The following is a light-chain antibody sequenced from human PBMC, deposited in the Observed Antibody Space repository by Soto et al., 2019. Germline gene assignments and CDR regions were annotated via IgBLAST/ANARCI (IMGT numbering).Light chain of an antibody. CDR3: QQYYSYPPWT. J-gene: IGKJ1*01. V-gene: IGKV1-39*01. Sequence: IQMTQSPSSLSASVGDRVTITCRASQTITNYLHWYQHKPGKAPKLLIYAASSLQGGVPSRFSGSGSGTDFTLTISCLQSEDFATYYCQQYYSYPPWTFGQGTKVDIK. CDR2: AAS. CDR1: QTITNY.